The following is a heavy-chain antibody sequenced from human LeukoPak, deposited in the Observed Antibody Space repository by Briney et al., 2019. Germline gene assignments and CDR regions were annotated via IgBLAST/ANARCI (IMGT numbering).Heavy chain of an antibody. Sequence: SETLSLTCAVYGGSFSGYYWSWIRQPPGKGLEWIGEINHSGSTNYNPSLKSRATISVDTSKNQFSLKLSSVTAADTAVYYCARGLSYYYGSGSLGYWGQGTLVTVSS. CDR2: INHSGST. CDR3: ARGLSYYYGSGSLGY. CDR1: GGSFSGYY. J-gene: IGHJ4*02. V-gene: IGHV4-34*01. D-gene: IGHD3-10*01.